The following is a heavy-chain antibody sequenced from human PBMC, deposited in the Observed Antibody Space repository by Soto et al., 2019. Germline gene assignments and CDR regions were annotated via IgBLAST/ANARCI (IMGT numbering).Heavy chain of an antibody. Sequence: GGSLRLSCAASGFTFSSYAMSWVRQAPGKGLEWVSAISGSGGSTYYADSVKGRFTISRDNSKNTLYLQMNSLRAEDKAVYYCAKDLPLEEQKRPVSSVVISTHYYYYGMDVWGQGTTVTVSS. D-gene: IGHD3-22*01. V-gene: IGHV3-23*01. CDR2: ISGSGGST. J-gene: IGHJ6*02. CDR1: GFTFSSYA. CDR3: AKDLPLEEQKRPVSSVVISTHYYYYGMDV.